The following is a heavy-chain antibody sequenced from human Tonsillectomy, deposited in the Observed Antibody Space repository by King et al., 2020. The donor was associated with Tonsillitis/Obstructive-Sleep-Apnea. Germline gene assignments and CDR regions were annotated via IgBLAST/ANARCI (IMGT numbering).Heavy chain of an antibody. CDR2: ISSSSSYI. CDR3: ARDGTGDYDFWSGYRSHNWFDP. D-gene: IGHD3-3*01. J-gene: IGHJ5*02. CDR1: GFTFSSYS. V-gene: IGHV3-21*01. Sequence: VQLVESGGGLVKPGGSLRLSCAASGFTFSSYSMNWVRQALGKGLEWVSSISSSSSYIYYADSVKGRFTISRDNAKNSLYLQMNSLRAEDTAVYYCARDGTGDYDFWSGYRSHNWFDPWGQGTLVTVSS.